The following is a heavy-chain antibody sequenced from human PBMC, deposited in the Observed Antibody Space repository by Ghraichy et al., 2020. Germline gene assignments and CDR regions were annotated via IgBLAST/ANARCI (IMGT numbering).Heavy chain of an antibody. CDR1: GFNLSSYV. V-gene: IGHV3-23*01. CDR3: ARHPLRRGFDY. J-gene: IGHJ4*02. Sequence: GGSLRLSCEASGFNLSSYVMSWVRQAPGKGLEWVSGISGSGNSAYYADSMEGRFTITRDNSKNTLYLQVNSLRAEDSAIYYCARHPLRRGFDYWGQGTLVTVSS. CDR2: ISGSGNSA.